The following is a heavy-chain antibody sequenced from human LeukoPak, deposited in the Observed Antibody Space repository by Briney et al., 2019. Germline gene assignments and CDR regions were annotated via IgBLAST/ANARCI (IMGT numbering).Heavy chain of an antibody. D-gene: IGHD3-10*02. V-gene: IGHV3-74*01. CDR3: AELGITMIGGV. J-gene: IGHJ6*04. Sequence: GGSLRLSCEASGFSFSTSWIHWVRQAPGKGLVWVSRIHSDGISTIYADSLKGRFTISRDDAKNTLYLQMNALRAEDTAVYYCAELGITMIGGVWGKGTTVTISS. CDR1: GFSFSTSW. CDR2: IHSDGIST.